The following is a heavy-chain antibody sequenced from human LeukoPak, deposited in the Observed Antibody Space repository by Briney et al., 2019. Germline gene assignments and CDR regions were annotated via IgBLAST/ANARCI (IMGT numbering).Heavy chain of an antibody. V-gene: IGHV4-34*01. CDR1: GGSFSGYY. D-gene: IGHD3-22*01. Sequence: SETLSLTCAVYGGSFSGYYWSWIRQPPGKGLEWIGEINHSGSTNYNPSLKSRVTISVDTSKNQFSLKLSSVTAADTAVYYCARAKGDSSGYYYDYWGQGTLSPSPQ. J-gene: IGHJ4*02. CDR3: ARAKGDSSGYYYDY. CDR2: INHSGST.